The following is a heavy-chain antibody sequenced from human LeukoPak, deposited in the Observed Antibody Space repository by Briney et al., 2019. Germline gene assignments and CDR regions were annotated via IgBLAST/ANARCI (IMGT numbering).Heavy chain of an antibody. Sequence: SETLSLTCTVSGGSISSYYWSWIRQPPRKGLEWIGYIHYSGSTNYNPPLTSRVTISVDTSKIQFSLTLSYVTAAETAVYFCARAQEAGYSSGRYASYYYYYMDVWGKGTTVTISS. V-gene: IGHV4-59*01. CDR1: GGSISSYY. CDR2: IHYSGST. D-gene: IGHD6-19*01. J-gene: IGHJ6*03. CDR3: ARAQEAGYSSGRYASYYYYYMDV.